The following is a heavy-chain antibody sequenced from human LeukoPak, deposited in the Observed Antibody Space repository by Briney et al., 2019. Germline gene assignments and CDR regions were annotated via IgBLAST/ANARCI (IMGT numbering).Heavy chain of an antibody. J-gene: IGHJ4*02. Sequence: PGGSLRLSCAASGFTFDDYAMHWVRQAPGKGLEWVSGISWNSGSIRYADSVKGRFTISRDNAKNSLYLQMNSLRAEDTALYYCAKDAEAYSACFDYWGQGTLVTVSS. D-gene: IGHD2-21*01. CDR2: ISWNSGSI. V-gene: IGHV3-9*01. CDR1: GFTFDDYA. CDR3: AKDAEAYSACFDY.